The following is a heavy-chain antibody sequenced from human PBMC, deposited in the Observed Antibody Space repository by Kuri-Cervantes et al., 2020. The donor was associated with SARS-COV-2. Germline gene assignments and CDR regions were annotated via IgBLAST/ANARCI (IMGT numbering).Heavy chain of an antibody. J-gene: IGHJ4*02. CDR3: ARSNTMVRGAEPDY. V-gene: IGHV1-69*13. D-gene: IGHD3-10*01. Sequence: SVKVSCKASGGTFSSYAISWVRQAPGQGLEWMGGIIPIFGTANYAQKFQGRVTITADESTSTAYMELSSLRSEDPAVYYCARSNTMVRGAEPDYWGQGTLVTVSS. CDR1: GGTFSSYA. CDR2: IIPIFGTA.